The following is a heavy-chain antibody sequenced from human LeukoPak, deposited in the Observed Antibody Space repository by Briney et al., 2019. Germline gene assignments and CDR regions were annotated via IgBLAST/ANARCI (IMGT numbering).Heavy chain of an antibody. V-gene: IGHV1-69*04. CDR2: IIPILGVA. CDR1: GGTFSSYA. CDR3: ARARIVGPMAYGMDV. Sequence: SVKVSCKASGGTFSSYAISWVRQAPGQGLEWMGRIIPILGVANYAQKFQGRVTITADKSTSTAYMELSSLRSEDTAVYYRARARIVGPMAYGMDVWGQGTTVTVSS. J-gene: IGHJ6*02. D-gene: IGHD1-26*01.